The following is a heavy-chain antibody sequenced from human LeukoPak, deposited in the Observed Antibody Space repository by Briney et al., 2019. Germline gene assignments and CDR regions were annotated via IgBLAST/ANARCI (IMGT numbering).Heavy chain of an antibody. CDR2: IRYDGSNK. Sequence: GGSLRLSCAASGFTFSSYGMHWVRQAPGKGLEGVAFIRYDGSNKYYADSVKGRFTISRDNSKNTLYLQMNSLRAEDTAVYYCAKDIVVVVAAILPYMDVWGKGTTVTVSS. D-gene: IGHD2-15*01. J-gene: IGHJ6*03. V-gene: IGHV3-30*02. CDR1: GFTFSSYG. CDR3: AKDIVVVVAAILPYMDV.